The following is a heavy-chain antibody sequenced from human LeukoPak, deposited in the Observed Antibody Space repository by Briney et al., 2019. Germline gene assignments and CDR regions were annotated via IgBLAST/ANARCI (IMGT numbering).Heavy chain of an antibody. J-gene: IGHJ4*02. Sequence: SVKVSCKASGGTFISYAISWVRQAPGQGLEWMGGIIPIFGTANYAQKFQGRVTITADKSTSTAYMELSSLRSEDTAVYYCARGGHSGYDHSVDYWGQGTLVTVSS. CDR3: ARGGHSGYDHSVDY. D-gene: IGHD5-12*01. CDR1: GGTFISYA. V-gene: IGHV1-69*06. CDR2: IIPIFGTA.